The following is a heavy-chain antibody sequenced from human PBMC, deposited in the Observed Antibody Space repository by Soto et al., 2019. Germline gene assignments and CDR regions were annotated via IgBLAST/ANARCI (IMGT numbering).Heavy chain of an antibody. CDR1: GGSISSYY. CDR3: ARVDSSGSYFDY. V-gene: IGHV4-59*01. CDR2: IYYTGST. D-gene: IGHD3-22*01. J-gene: IGHJ4*02. Sequence: SETLCLTCTVSGGSISSYYWSWIRQPPGKGLEWIAYIYYTGSTNYNPSLKSRVTLSADTSKNQFSLKLISVTAADTAMYYCARVDSSGSYFDYWGQGTLVTVS.